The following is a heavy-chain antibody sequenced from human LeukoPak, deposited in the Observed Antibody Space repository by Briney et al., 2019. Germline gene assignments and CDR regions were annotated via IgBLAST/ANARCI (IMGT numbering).Heavy chain of an antibody. D-gene: IGHD1-26*01. J-gene: IGHJ3*02. Sequence: SETLSLTCTVSGGSISSGDYYWSWIRQPPGKGLEWIGYIYYSGSTNYNPSLKSRVTISVDTSKNQFSLKLSSVTAADTAVYYCARDIRFRRQWELLEYDAFDIWGQGTMVTVSS. CDR2: IYYSGST. CDR3: ARDIRFRRQWELLEYDAFDI. V-gene: IGHV4-61*08. CDR1: GGSISSGDYY.